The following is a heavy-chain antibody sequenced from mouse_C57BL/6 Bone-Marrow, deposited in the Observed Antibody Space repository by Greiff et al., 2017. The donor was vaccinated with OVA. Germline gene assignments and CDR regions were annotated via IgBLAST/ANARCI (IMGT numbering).Heavy chain of an antibody. CDR3: ARAGSGYWYFDV. CDR2: FHPYNDDT. V-gene: IGHV1-47*01. Sequence: VKLQESGAELVKPGASVKMSCKASGYTFTTYPIEWMKQNHGKSLEWIGNFHPYNDDTKYNEKFKGKATLTVEKSSSTVYLELSRLTSDDSAVYYCARAGSGYWYFDVWGTGTTVTVSS. J-gene: IGHJ1*03. CDR1: GYTFTTYP. D-gene: IGHD4-1*01.